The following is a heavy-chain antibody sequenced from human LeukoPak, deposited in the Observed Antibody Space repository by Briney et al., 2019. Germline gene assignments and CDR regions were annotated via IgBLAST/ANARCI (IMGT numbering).Heavy chain of an antibody. Sequence: PGGSLRLSCAASGFTFSSYAMHWVRQAPGKGLEYVSAISSNGGSTHYANSVKGRFTISRDNSKNTLYLQMGSLRAEDMAVYYCARGDERSRPDYWGQGTLVTVSS. CDR1: GFTFSSYA. CDR3: ARGDERSRPDY. J-gene: IGHJ4*02. V-gene: IGHV3-64*01. CDR2: ISSNGGST.